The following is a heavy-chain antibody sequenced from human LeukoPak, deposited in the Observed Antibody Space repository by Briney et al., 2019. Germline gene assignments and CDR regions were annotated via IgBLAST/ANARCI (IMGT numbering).Heavy chain of an antibody. V-gene: IGHV4-4*07. D-gene: IGHD6-13*01. Sequence: SETLSLTCTVSGGSLSRYYCSWIRPPAGKGLAWIGRIYTSGSTNYNPSLKSRVTMSVDTSKNQFSLKLSSVTAADTAVYYCARDKDSSSWYYDYWGQGPWSPSPQ. CDR3: ARDKDSSSWYYDY. CDR1: GGSLSRYY. J-gene: IGHJ4*02. CDR2: IYTSGST.